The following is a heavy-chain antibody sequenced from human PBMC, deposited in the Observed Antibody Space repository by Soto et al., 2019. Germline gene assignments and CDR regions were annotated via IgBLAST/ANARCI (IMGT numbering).Heavy chain of an antibody. CDR2: ISYDGSNK. Sequence: QVQLVESGGGVVQPGRSLRLSCAASGFTFSSYGMHWVRQAPGKGLEWVAVISYDGSNKYYADSVKGRFTISRDNSKNTLYLQMNSLRAEDTAVYYCAKESYGDYSYFDYWGQGTLVTVSS. CDR1: GFTFSSYG. CDR3: AKESYGDYSYFDY. J-gene: IGHJ4*02. D-gene: IGHD4-17*01. V-gene: IGHV3-30*18.